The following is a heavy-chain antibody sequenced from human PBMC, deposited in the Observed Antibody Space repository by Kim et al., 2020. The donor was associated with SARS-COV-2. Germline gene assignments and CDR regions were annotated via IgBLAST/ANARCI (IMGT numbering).Heavy chain of an antibody. Sequence: SETLSLTCTVSGGSISSGGYYWSWIRQHPGKGLEWIGYIYYSGSTHYNPSLKSRVTISVDTSKNQFSLKLSSVTAADTAVYYCAREAVTTAHNWFDPWGQGTLVTVSS. CDR2: IYYSGST. J-gene: IGHJ5*02. D-gene: IGHD2-2*01. CDR1: GGSISSGGYY. CDR3: AREAVTTAHNWFDP. V-gene: IGHV4-31*03.